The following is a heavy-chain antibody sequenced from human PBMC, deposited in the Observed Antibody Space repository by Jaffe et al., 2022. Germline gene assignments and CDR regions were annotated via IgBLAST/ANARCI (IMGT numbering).Heavy chain of an antibody. CDR1: GFTFSNYG. CDR2: ISYDGSNK. J-gene: IGHJ5*02. D-gene: IGHD6-19*01. V-gene: IGHV3-30*18. Sequence: QVQLVESGGGVVQPGRSLRLSCAASGFTFSNYGMHWVRQAPGKGLEWVAVISYDGSNKNYADSVKGRFTISRDNSKNTLYLQMNSLRAEDTAVYYCAKDSSGWSTTGDWFDPWGQGTLVTVSS. CDR3: AKDSSGWSTTGDWFDP.